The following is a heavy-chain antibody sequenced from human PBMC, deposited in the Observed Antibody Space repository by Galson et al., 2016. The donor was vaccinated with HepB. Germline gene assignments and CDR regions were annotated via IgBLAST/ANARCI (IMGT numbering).Heavy chain of an antibody. J-gene: IGHJ4*02. Sequence: SVKVSCKASGYTFTSYDINWVRQATGQGLEWIGWMNPNSGNTGYAQKFQGRVTTTRNTSISTAYMELSSLRSEDTAVYYCARISGYSSGWYHYFGYWGQGALVTVSS. CDR2: MNPNSGNT. D-gene: IGHD6-19*01. V-gene: IGHV1-8*01. CDR3: ARISGYSSGWYHYFGY. CDR1: GYTFTSYD.